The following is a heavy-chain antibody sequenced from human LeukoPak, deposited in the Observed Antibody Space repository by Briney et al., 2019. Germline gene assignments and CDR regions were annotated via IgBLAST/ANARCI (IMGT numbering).Heavy chain of an antibody. Sequence: GGSLRLSCAASGFTFNTYTMNWVRQAPGKGLEWVSYISGSSGIIYYADSVKGRFTISRDNAKNSLYLQMNSLRAEDTAVYYCARALPLDYWGQGTLVTVSS. V-gene: IGHV3-21*05. CDR3: ARALPLDY. J-gene: IGHJ4*02. CDR1: GFTFNTYT. CDR2: ISGSSGII.